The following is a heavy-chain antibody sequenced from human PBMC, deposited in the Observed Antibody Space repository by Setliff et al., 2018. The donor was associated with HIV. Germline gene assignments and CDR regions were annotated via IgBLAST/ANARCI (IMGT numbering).Heavy chain of an antibody. Sequence: PSETLSLTCTVSGGSISSSSYYWGWIRQPPGKGLEWIGSIYYNGNTYYNPSLKSRVTISVDTSKNQFSLKLRSVTAADTAVYYCARGYGHIVEVIASDAFDIWGQGIMVTVSS. CDR1: GGSISSSSYY. V-gene: IGHV4-39*01. CDR2: IYYNGNT. J-gene: IGHJ3*02. D-gene: IGHD2-21*01. CDR3: ARGYGHIVEVIASDAFDI.